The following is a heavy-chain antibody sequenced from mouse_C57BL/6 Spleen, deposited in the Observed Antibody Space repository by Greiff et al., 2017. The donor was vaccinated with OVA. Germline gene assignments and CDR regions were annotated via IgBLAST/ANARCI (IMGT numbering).Heavy chain of an antibody. CDR1: GFSLTSYA. V-gene: IGHV2-9-1*01. Sequence: VQVVESGPGLVAPSQSLSITCTVSGFSLTSYAISWVRQPPGKGLEWLGVIWTGGGKNYNSAIKSRLSISKDNSKSQVFLKINSLQTDDTARDYCARYGSSYGYFDVWGTGTTVTVSS. D-gene: IGHD1-1*01. CDR2: IWTGGGK. J-gene: IGHJ1*03. CDR3: ARYGSSYGYFDV.